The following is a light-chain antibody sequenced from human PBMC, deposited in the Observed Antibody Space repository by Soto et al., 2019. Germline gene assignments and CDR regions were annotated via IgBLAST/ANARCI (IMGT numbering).Light chain of an antibody. CDR1: STDVNGHDY. CDR2: EVT. CDR3: CSYTSGTSV. Sequence: QSVLTQPASVSGSPGQSITISCTGTSTDVNGHDYVSWYQQHPGKAPKVIIYEVTNRPSGISNRFSGSKSGNTASLTISGLQAEDEADYHCCSYTSGTSVFXTGTKVTVL. J-gene: IGLJ1*01. V-gene: IGLV2-14*01.